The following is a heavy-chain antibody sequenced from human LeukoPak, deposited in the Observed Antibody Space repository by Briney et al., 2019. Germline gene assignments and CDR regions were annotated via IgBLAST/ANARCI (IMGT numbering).Heavy chain of an antibody. CDR1: GGIFSSYA. CDR3: ARDGAGYSSGWAPDY. Sequence: ASVKVSCKASGGIFSSYAISWVRQAPGQGLEWMGGIIPIFGTANYAQKFQGRVTITADESTSTAYMELSSLRSEDTAVYYCARDGAGYSSGWAPDYWGQGTLVTVSS. V-gene: IGHV1-69*13. J-gene: IGHJ4*02. CDR2: IIPIFGTA. D-gene: IGHD6-19*01.